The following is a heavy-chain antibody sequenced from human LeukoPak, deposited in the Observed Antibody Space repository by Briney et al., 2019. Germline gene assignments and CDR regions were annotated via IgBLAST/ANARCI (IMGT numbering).Heavy chain of an antibody. CDR3: ARAGGYDSYY. CDR2: IYYSGST. Sequence: SETLSLTCTVSGGSISSYYWSWIRQPPGKGLEWIGYIYYSGSTNYNPSLKSRVTISVDTSKNQFSLKLSSVTAADTAVYYCARAGGYDSYYWGQGTLVTVSS. J-gene: IGHJ4*02. D-gene: IGHD5-12*01. V-gene: IGHV4-59*01. CDR1: GGSISSYY.